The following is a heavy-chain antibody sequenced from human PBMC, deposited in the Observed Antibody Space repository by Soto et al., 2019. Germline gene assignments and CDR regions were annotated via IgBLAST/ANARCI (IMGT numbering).Heavy chain of an antibody. Sequence: QVQLQESGPGLVKPSQTLSLTYTVSGGSISSGDYYWSWIRQPPGKGLEWIGYIHYSGSTYNNPSLKSRDSISEDTSKNQVSLKLSSVTAADTAVYYCARGRNRFDPWGQGTLVTVSS. CDR3: ARGRNRFDP. CDR2: IHYSGST. J-gene: IGHJ5*02. V-gene: IGHV4-30-4*01. CDR1: GGSISSGDYY.